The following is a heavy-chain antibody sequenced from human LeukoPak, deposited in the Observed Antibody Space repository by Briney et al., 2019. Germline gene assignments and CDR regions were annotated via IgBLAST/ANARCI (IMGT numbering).Heavy chain of an antibody. CDR1: GFTFRNYG. J-gene: IGHJ6*03. CDR3: AKDAVGYCSGGIPVCYYYYYMDV. Sequence: GGSLRLSCAASGFTFRNYGMHWVRQAPGKGLEWVAFIRYDGSNKYYADSVKGRFTISRDNSKNTLYLQMNSLRAEDTAVYYRAKDAVGYCSGGIPVCYYYYYMDVWGKGTTVTISS. D-gene: IGHD2-15*01. CDR2: IRYDGSNK. V-gene: IGHV3-30*02.